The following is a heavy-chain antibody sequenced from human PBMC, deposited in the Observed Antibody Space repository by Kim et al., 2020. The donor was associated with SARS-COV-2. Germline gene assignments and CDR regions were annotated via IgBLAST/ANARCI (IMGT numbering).Heavy chain of an antibody. CDR2: FDPEDGET. V-gene: IGHV1-24*01. Sequence: ASVKVSCKVSGYTLTELSMHWVRQAPGKGLEWMGGFDPEDGETIYAQKFQGRVTMTEDTSTDTAYMELSSLRSEDTAVYYCATGRAYSSGYYFEYFQHWGQGTLVTVSS. J-gene: IGHJ1*01. CDR3: ATGRAYSSGYYFEYFQH. CDR1: GYTLTELS. D-gene: IGHD3-22*01.